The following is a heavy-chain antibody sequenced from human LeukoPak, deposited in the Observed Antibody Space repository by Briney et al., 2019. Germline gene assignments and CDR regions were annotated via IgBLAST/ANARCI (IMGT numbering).Heavy chain of an antibody. D-gene: IGHD6-13*01. CDR2: IYRGGST. J-gene: IGHJ6*02. V-gene: IGHV3-66*01. CDR3: ARAGYSSSWYSS. Sequence: GGSLRLSCAATGFTVSSNFMCWVRQAPGKRLDQVSVIYRGGSTYYADSVKGRFTISRDNSKNTLYLQMNSLRAEDTAVYYCARAGYSSSWYSSWGQGTTVTVSS. CDR1: GFTVSSNF.